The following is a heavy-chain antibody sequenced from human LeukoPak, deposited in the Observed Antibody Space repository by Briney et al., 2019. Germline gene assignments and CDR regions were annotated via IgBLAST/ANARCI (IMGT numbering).Heavy chain of an antibody. Sequence: GGSLRLSCAASGFTVSSNHMSWVRQAPGKGLEWVSVIYSGGSTYYADSVKGRFTISRDNSKNTLYLQMNSLRAEDTAVYYCARDPGYGTYYYGMDVWGQGTTVTVSS. J-gene: IGHJ6*02. CDR3: ARDPGYGTYYYGMDV. D-gene: IGHD5-18*01. V-gene: IGHV3-53*01. CDR1: GFTVSSNH. CDR2: IYSGGST.